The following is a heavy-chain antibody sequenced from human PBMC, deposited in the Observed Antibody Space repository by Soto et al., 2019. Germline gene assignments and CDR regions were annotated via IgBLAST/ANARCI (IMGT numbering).Heavy chain of an antibody. CDR1: GGSISSYY. CDR3: AREPYYDFWSGYYTGGYIDY. V-gene: IGHV4-59*01. J-gene: IGHJ4*02. D-gene: IGHD3-3*01. Sequence: SETLSLTCTVSGGSISSYYWSWIRQPPGKGLEWIGYIYYSGSTNYNPSLKSRVTISVDTSKNQFSLKLSSVTAADTAVYYCAREPYYDFWSGYYTGGYIDYRGQGTLVTVSS. CDR2: IYYSGST.